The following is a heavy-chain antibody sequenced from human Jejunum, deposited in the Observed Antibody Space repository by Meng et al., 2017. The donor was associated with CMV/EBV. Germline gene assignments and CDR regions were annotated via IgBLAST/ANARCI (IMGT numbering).Heavy chain of an antibody. V-gene: IGHV1-18*01. CDR2: ISAENGNT. CDR3: ARAGAEVTTHFNW. CDR1: GYNFVIDG. J-gene: IGHJ4*02. Sequence: KAAGYNFVIDGGTWVRQAPGQGLEWMGWISAENGNTNYAQKFQGRVTMTTDTSTNTAYMEMRSLRSDDSAVYYCARAGAEVTTHFNWWGQGTLVTVSS. D-gene: IGHD2-21*02.